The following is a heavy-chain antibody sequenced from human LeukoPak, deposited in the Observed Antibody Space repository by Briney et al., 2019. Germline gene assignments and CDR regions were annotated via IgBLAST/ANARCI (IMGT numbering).Heavy chain of an antibody. Sequence: ASVKVSCKASGYTFTGYYMHWVRQAPGQGLEWMGWTNPNSGGTNYAQKFQGRVTMTRDTSISTAYMELSRLRSDDTAVYYCARLGVDTKPTDYWGQGTLVTVSS. J-gene: IGHJ4*02. CDR1: GYTFTGYY. CDR2: TNPNSGGT. D-gene: IGHD5-18*01. V-gene: IGHV1-2*02. CDR3: ARLGVDTKPTDY.